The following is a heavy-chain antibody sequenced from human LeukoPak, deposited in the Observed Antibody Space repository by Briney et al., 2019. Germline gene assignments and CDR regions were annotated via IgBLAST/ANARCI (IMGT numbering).Heavy chain of an antibody. V-gene: IGHV3-30*02. Sequence: GGSLRLSCAASGFTFSSYGMHWVRQAPGKGLEWVAVIWYGGSNKYYADSVKGRFTISRDNSKNTLYLQMNSLRAEDTAVYHCAKDGDCSRTTCYYFDYWGQGTLVTVSS. D-gene: IGHD2-2*01. CDR3: AKDGDCSRTTCYYFDY. CDR2: IWYGGSNK. J-gene: IGHJ4*02. CDR1: GFTFSSYG.